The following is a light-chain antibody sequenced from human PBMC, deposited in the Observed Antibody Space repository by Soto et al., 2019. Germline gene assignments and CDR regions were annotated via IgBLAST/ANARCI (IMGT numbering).Light chain of an antibody. V-gene: IGKV2-28*01. CDR1: QILLQSNGYNY. J-gene: IGKJ1*01. CDR2: LGS. Sequence: DIVVTQTPLSSTVTLGQPASISCRSSQILLQSNGYNYLDWYLQKPGQSPQLLIYLGSNRASGVPDRFSGSGSGTDFTLKISRVEAEDVGVYYCMQPLQSWTFGQGTKVDIK. CDR3: MQPLQSWT.